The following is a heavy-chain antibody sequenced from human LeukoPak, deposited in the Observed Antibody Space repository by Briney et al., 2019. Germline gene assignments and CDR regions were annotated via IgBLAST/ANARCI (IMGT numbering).Heavy chain of an antibody. CDR3: ARDFEAVADEEGYDAFDI. CDR2: ISGYNGNT. J-gene: IGHJ3*02. Sequence: ASVTVSCKTSGYNFFNLGISWVRQAPGQGLEWMGWISGYNGNTNYAQKFQGRVTMTKDTSMSRVYMELRSLRPDDTAVYYCARDFEAVADEEGYDAFDIWGQGTMVTVSS. CDR1: GYNFFNLG. V-gene: IGHV1-18*01. D-gene: IGHD6-19*01.